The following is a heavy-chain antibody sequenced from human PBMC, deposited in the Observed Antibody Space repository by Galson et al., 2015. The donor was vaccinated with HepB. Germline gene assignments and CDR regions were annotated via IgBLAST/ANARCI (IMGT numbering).Heavy chain of an antibody. V-gene: IGHV3-74*01. Sequence: SLRLSCAASGFIFSSNWMHWVRQAPGKGLVWVSRINSDGSSTTYADSVKGRFTISRNNAKNTLHLQMSSLRAEDTAVYYCARDDGSGSYHFVSWGQGTLVTVSS. CDR1: GFIFSSNW. J-gene: IGHJ4*02. D-gene: IGHD3-10*01. CDR2: INSDGSST. CDR3: ARDDGSGSYHFVS.